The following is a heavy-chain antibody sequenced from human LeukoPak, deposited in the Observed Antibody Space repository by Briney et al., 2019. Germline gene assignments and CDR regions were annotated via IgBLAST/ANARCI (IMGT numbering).Heavy chain of an antibody. J-gene: IGHJ4*02. V-gene: IGHV3-21*05. CDR3: ARASPAFDY. CDR1: GFTFSSYE. D-gene: IGHD2-2*01. Sequence: KSGGSPRLSCAASGFTFSSYEMNWVRQAPGKGLEWVSYISSSSSYTNYADSVKGRFTISRDNAKSSLYLQMNSLRAEDTAVYYCARASPAFDYWGQGTLVTVSS. CDR2: ISSSSSYT.